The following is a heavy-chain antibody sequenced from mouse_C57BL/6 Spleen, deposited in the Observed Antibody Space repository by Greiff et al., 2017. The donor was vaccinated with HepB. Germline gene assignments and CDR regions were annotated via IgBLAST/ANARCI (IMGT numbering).Heavy chain of an antibody. D-gene: IGHD1-1*01. J-gene: IGHJ1*03. CDR3: ARSHDYYGSSHWYFDV. V-gene: IGHV1-52*01. CDR2: IDPSDSEN. Sequence: VQLQQSGAELVRPGSSVKLSCKASGYTFTSYWMHWVKQRPIQGLEWIGNIDPSDSENHYNQKFKEKATLTVDKSSSTAYMQLSSLTSEDSAVYYCARSHDYYGSSHWYFDVWGTGTTVTVSS. CDR1: GYTFTSYW.